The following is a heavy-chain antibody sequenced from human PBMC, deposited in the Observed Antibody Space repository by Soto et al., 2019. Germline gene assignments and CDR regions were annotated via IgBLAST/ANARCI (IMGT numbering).Heavy chain of an antibody. CDR2: VHYSGST. Sequence: PSETLSLTSTVSTGSISSAYSSWIRQSPGKGLEWIGYVHYSGSTNYNPSLKSRITISIDTSRDQFSLTLSTVTTADTDIYCCAKLRPYSGSYCADYSDMEVWGRGSTGAVAS. CDR3: AKLRPYSGSYCADYSDMEV. CDR1: TGSISSAY. V-gene: IGHV4-59*01. D-gene: IGHD1-26*01. J-gene: IGHJ6*02.